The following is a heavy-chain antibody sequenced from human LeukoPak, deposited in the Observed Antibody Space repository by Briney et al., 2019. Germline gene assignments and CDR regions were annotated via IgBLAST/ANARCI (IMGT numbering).Heavy chain of an antibody. CDR2: IRYDGRNK. J-gene: IGHJ6*03. V-gene: IGHV3-30*02. Sequence: GGSLRLSCAASGFTFSNYGMHWVRQAPGKGLEWVAFIRYDGRNKYYADSVKGRFTISRDNSKNTLDLQMNSLRVEDTAVYYCAKEDSSSWPIDYFYYMDVWGKGTTVTISS. CDR3: AKEDSSSWPIDYFYYMDV. CDR1: GFTFSNYG. D-gene: IGHD6-13*01.